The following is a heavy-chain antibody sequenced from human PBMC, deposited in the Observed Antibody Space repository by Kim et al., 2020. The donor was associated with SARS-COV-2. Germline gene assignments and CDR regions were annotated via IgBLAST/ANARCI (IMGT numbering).Heavy chain of an antibody. CDR3: VRGSGWYPY. CDR2: LYSTGGT. Sequence: SETLSLTCSVSGGSISGDYWSWIRHPPGKALEWIGSLYSTGGTEYNPSLRTRVTMSVETSKNQFSLKIKSVTAADTAVYYCVRGSGWYPYWGQGTLVTVSS. CDR1: GGSISGDY. J-gene: IGHJ4*02. D-gene: IGHD6-19*01. V-gene: IGHV4-4*07.